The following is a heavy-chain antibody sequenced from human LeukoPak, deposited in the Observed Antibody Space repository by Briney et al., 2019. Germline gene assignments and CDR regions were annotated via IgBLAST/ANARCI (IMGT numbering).Heavy chain of an antibody. D-gene: IGHD3-22*01. V-gene: IGHV4-31*03. CDR1: GGSISSGGYY. Sequence: SQTLSLTCTVSGGSISSGGYYWHWLGQHPGKGLEWIGYIYYSGCTYYNPSLKRRVNRSVDTSKNQFSLKLSSVTAADTAVYYCARGFSYYYDSSGPKTHFDYWGQGTLVTVSS. CDR2: IYYSGCT. J-gene: IGHJ4*02. CDR3: ARGFSYYYDSSGPKTHFDY.